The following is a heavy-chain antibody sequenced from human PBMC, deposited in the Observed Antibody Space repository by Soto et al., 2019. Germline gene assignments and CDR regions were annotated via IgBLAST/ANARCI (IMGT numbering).Heavy chain of an antibody. CDR1: GFTFSSYG. CDR2: ISYDGSNK. CDR3: ATQWVIEYFQH. J-gene: IGHJ1*01. V-gene: IGHV3-30*03. D-gene: IGHD1-26*01. Sequence: QVQLVESGGGVVQPGRSLRLSCAASGFTFSSYGMHWVRQAPGKGLEWVAVISYDGSNKYYADSVKGRFTISRDNSKNTLYLHMNSLRAEDTAVYYCATQWVIEYFQHWGQGTLVTVSS.